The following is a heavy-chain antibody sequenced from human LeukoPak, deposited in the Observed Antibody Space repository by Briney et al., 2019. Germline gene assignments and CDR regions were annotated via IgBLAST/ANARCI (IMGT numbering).Heavy chain of an antibody. CDR1: GFTFSSYD. CDR3: AKEYTGTFSPFPSYFDN. V-gene: IGHV3-23*01. CDR2: ISGSGSST. D-gene: IGHD1-26*01. J-gene: IGHJ4*02. Sequence: GGSLRLSCAASGFTFSSYDMSWVRQAPGKGLEWVSAISGSGSSTYYADSVKGRFTISRDNSKSTMYLQMNSLRAEDTAIYYCAKEYTGTFSPFPSYFDNWGQGTLVTVSS.